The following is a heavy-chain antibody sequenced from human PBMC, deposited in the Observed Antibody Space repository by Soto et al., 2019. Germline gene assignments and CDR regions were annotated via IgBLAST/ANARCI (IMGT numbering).Heavy chain of an antibody. J-gene: IGHJ4*02. Sequence: ASVKVSCKVSGYTLTELSMHWVRQAPGKGLEWMESFDPEDGETIYAQKFQGRVTMTRDTSTSTVYMELSSLRSEDTAVYYCARGASSWYKFPYYFDYWGQGTLVTVSS. D-gene: IGHD6-13*01. CDR2: FDPEDGET. CDR3: ARGASSWYKFPYYFDY. CDR1: GYTLTELS. V-gene: IGHV1-24*01.